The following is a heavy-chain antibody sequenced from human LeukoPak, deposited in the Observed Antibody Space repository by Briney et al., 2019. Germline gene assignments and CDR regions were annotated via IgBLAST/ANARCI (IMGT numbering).Heavy chain of an antibody. CDR1: GFRISSHY. J-gene: IGHJ4*02. Sequence: PGGSLRLSCTASGFRISSHYISWVRQAPGKGLDWVSVIYRSGGTYFADSVKGRFTISRDDSQNTVSLQMNSLRVEDTAVYYCTRTIPPAHWGQGTLVTVSS. CDR3: TRTIPPAH. CDR2: IYRSGGT. D-gene: IGHD5-24*01. V-gene: IGHV3-53*01.